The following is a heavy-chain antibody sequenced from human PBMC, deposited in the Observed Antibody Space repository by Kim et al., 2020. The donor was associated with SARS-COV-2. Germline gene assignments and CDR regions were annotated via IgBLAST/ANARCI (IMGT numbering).Heavy chain of an antibody. CDR1: GHAFSRDS. D-gene: IGHD2-15*01. CDR2: IDCANGNK. V-gene: IGHV1-3*01. Sequence: ASVKVSCKTSGHAFSRDSIHWVRQAPGQRLEWMGGIDCANGNKIYSQKFQGRVTFTSDTSASTAYMELSSLRSEDSAVYYCLGGYYSEYWGQGALVTVSS. CDR3: LGGYYSEY. J-gene: IGHJ4*02.